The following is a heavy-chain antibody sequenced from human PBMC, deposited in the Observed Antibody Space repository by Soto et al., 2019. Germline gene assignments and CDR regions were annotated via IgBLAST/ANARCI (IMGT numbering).Heavy chain of an antibody. Sequence: SLTCTVSGGSISSYYWSWIRQPAGKGLEWIVRIYTSGSTNYNPSLKIRVTMSVDTSKNQFSLKLSSVTAADTAVYYCASDLTGYYYGMHXWGQGTTVTVS. CDR3: ASDLTGYYYGMHX. V-gene: IGHV4-4*07. CDR1: GGSISSYY. CDR2: IYTSGST. D-gene: IGHD4-4*01. J-gene: IGHJ6*02.